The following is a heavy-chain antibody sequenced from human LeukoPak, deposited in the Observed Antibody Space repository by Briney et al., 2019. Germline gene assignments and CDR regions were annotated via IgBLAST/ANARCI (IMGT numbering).Heavy chain of an antibody. Sequence: SETLSLTCTVSGGSISSSSYYWGWIRQPPGKGLEWLGSIYYSGSTYYNPSLKSRVTISVDTSKNQFSLKLSSVTAADTAVHYCARGGDYYDSSGYRIPFDYWGQGTLVTVSS. J-gene: IGHJ4*02. D-gene: IGHD3-22*01. CDR1: GGSISSSSYY. V-gene: IGHV4-39*07. CDR2: IYYSGST. CDR3: ARGGDYYDSSGYRIPFDY.